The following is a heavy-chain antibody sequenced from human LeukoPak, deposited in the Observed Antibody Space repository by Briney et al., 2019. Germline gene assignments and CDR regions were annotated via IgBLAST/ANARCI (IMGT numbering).Heavy chain of an antibody. CDR1: GGSISSSSYY. J-gene: IGHJ4*02. V-gene: IGHV4-39*01. CDR3: ARRLPGDLAFDY. CDR2: IYYSGST. Sequence: PSETLSLTCTVSGGSISSSSYYWGWIRQPPGKGLEWIGSIYYSGSTYYNPSLKSRVTISVDTSKNQFSLKLSSVTAADTAVYYCARRLPGDLAFDYWGQGTLVTVSS. D-gene: IGHD7-27*01.